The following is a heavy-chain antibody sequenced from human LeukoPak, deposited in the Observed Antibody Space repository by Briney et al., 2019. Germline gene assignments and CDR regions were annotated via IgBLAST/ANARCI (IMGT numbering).Heavy chain of an antibody. J-gene: IGHJ3*02. D-gene: IGHD2-2*03. Sequence: ASVKVSCKVSGYTLTVLSMHWVRQAPGKGLEWMGGFDPEDGETIYAQKFQGRVTMTEDTSTDTAYMELSSLRSEDTAVYYCATVDEGNVDAFDIWGQGTMVTVSS. CDR3: ATVDEGNVDAFDI. V-gene: IGHV1-24*01. CDR1: GYTLTVLS. CDR2: FDPEDGET.